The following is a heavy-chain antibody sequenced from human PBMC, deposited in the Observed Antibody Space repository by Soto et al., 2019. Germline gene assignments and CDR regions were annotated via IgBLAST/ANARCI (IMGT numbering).Heavy chain of an antibody. Sequence: EVHLAESGGRLVQPGGSLRLSCAASGFTFNNHAMTWVRQAPGKGLEWVATVSSGGGATYYADSVKGRFTVSRANSKNTVALNTDSLRADDTARYYCARDRLGFGDLDSWGPGTLLTVSS. CDR3: ARDRLGFGDLDS. D-gene: IGHD3-10*01. V-gene: IGHV3-23*04. CDR1: GFTFNNHA. CDR2: VSSGGGAT. J-gene: IGHJ4*02.